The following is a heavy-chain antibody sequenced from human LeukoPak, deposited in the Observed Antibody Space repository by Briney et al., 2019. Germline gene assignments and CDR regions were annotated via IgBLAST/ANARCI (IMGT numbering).Heavy chain of an antibody. V-gene: IGHV3-11*01. J-gene: IGHJ4*02. Sequence: PGGSLRLSCAASGFTFSDYYISWIRQAPGKGLGWVSYISSSGSTINYADSVKGRFTISRDNAKNSLYLQMNSLRAEDTAVYYCARGHYYDSSGYYGLFDYWGQGTLVTVSS. CDR2: ISSSGSTI. CDR1: GFTFSDYY. CDR3: ARGHYYDSSGYYGLFDY. D-gene: IGHD3-22*01.